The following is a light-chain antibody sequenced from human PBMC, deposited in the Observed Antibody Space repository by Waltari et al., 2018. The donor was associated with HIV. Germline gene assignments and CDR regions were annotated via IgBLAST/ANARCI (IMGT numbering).Light chain of an antibody. CDR3: TSHTLTRVLV. V-gene: IGLV2-14*01. CDR1: SLDLGLSDF. J-gene: IGLJ3*02. Sequence: QSALTQPASMSGSPGQSITISCTGSSLDLGLSDFVSWYQHLPNTAPPLILYGVDRRPPGITSRFSASKSGDVASLTISGLQAEDEADYYCTSHTLTRVLVFGGGTRLTVL. CDR2: GVD.